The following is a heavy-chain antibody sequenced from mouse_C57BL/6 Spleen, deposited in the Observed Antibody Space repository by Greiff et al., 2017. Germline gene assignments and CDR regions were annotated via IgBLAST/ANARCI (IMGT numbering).Heavy chain of an antibody. D-gene: IGHD2-4*01. CDR2: INPNNGGT. CDR1: GYTFTDYN. Sequence: VQLKESGPELVKPGASVKIPCKASGYTFTDYNMDWVKQSHGKSLEWIGDINPNNGGTIYNQKFKGKATLTVDKSSSTAYMGLRSLTSEDTAVYYCARSYYDYDRGWFAYWGQGTLVTVSA. CDR3: ARSYYDYDRGWFAY. V-gene: IGHV1-18*01. J-gene: IGHJ3*01.